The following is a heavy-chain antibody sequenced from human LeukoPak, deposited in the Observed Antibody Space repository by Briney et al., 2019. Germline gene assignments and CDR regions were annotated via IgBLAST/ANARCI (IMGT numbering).Heavy chain of an antibody. V-gene: IGHV1-46*01. CDR2: INPSGGST. D-gene: IGHD6-6*01. J-gene: IGHJ6*02. Sequence: ASVKVSCKAPGYTFTSYYMHWVRQAPGQGLEWMGIINPSGGSTSYAQKFQGRVTMTRDTSTSTVYMELSSLRSEDTAVYYCARDIAARLGYYYYGMDVWGQGTMVTVSS. CDR1: GYTFTSYY. CDR3: ARDIAARLGYYYYGMDV.